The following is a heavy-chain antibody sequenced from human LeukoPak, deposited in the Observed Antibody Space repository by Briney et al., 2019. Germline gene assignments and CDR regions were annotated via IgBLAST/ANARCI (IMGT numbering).Heavy chain of an antibody. V-gene: IGHV3-30*02. CDR2: IRYDGSNK. CDR3: AKDRVYYDSSGYYPHFDY. Sequence: GGSLRLSCAASGFTFSSYGMHWVRQAPGKGLEWVAFIRYDGSNKYYADSVKGRFTISRDNSKNTLYLQMNSLRAEDTAVYYCAKDRVYYDSSGYYPHFDYWGQGTLVTVSS. J-gene: IGHJ4*02. D-gene: IGHD3-22*01. CDR1: GFTFSSYG.